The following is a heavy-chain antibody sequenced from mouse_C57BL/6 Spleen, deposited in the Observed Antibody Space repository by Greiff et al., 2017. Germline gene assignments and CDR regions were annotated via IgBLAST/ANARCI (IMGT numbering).Heavy chain of an antibody. Sequence: QVQLQQPGAELVRPGSSVKLSCKASGYTFTSYWMDWVKQRPGQGLEWIGNNYPSDSETHYNQKFKDKATLTVDKSSGTSYMQLSSLTSEDSAVYYGARMCYSSSYWYFEVWGTGTTVTVAS. J-gene: IGHJ1*03. V-gene: IGHV1-61*01. CDR3: ARMCYSSSYWYFEV. CDR2: NYPSDSET. D-gene: IGHD1-1*01. CDR1: GYTFTSYW.